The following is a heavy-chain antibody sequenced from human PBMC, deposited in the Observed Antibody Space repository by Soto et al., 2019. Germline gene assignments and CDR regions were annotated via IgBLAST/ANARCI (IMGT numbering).Heavy chain of an antibody. CDR2: ISGSGGST. Sequence: GGSLRLSCAASGFTFSSYAMSWVRQAPGKGLEWVSAISGSGGSTYYADSVKGRFTISRDNSKNTLYLQMNSLRAEDTAAYYCAKDDGYSYGYYWGQGTLVTVSS. CDR1: GFTFSSYA. V-gene: IGHV3-23*01. D-gene: IGHD5-18*01. CDR3: AKDDGYSYGYY. J-gene: IGHJ4*02.